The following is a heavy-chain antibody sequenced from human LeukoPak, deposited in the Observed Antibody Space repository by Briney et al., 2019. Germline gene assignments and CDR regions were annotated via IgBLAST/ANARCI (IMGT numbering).Heavy chain of an antibody. V-gene: IGHV3-7*04. Sequence: GGSLRLSCAASGFTLSTYWMSWVRQAPGKGLEWGVSINRDGSGKYYVDSVRGRFTISRDNGKNSLYLQMNSLRAEDTAVYYCARVQTGTTNWFDPWGQGTLVTVSS. CDR2: INRDGSGK. J-gene: IGHJ5*02. CDR1: GFTLSTYW. CDR3: ARVQTGTTNWFDP. D-gene: IGHD1-1*01.